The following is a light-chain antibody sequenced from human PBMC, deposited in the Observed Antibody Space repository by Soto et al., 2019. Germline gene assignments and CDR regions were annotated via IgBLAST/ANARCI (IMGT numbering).Light chain of an antibody. CDR1: QSIGSW. CDR3: QQYKSYSPWT. J-gene: IGKJ1*01. V-gene: IGKV1-5*01. CDR2: DAS. Sequence: DIQMTESPSTLSASVGDRVTITCRASQSIGSWLAWYQQKPGKAPKLLIYDASSLESGAPSRFSGSGSGTEFTLTISSLQPDDFATYYCQQYKSYSPWTFGQGTKVDIK.